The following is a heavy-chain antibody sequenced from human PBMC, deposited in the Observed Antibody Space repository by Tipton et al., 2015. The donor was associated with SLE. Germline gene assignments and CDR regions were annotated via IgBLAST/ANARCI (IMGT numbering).Heavy chain of an antibody. J-gene: IGHJ6*02. Sequence: TLSLTCTVSGGSISSSSYYWGWIRQPPGKGLDWIGSIYYSGSTYYNPSLKSRVTISVETSKKQFSLKLSSVTAADTAVYYCARGGCSGGSCYPYYYGMDVWGPGTTVTVSS. CDR2: IYYSGST. CDR3: ARGGCSGGSCYPYYYGMDV. CDR1: GGSISSSSYY. V-gene: IGHV4-39*07. D-gene: IGHD2-15*01.